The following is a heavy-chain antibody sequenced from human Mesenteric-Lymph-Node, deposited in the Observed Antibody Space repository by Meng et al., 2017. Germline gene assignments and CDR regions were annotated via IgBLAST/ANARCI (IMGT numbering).Heavy chain of an antibody. V-gene: IGHV4-4*07. Sequence: ESLKISCSVSGTSVSNYYWSWIRQADGKGLEWIGRIYTSGSTNYNPSLKSRVTISVDTSKNQFSLKLSSVTAADTAVYYCARAVGGSYSRGYYFDYWGQGTLVTVSS. CDR1: GTSVSNYY. D-gene: IGHD1-26*01. CDR2: IYTSGST. J-gene: IGHJ4*02. CDR3: ARAVGGSYSRGYYFDY.